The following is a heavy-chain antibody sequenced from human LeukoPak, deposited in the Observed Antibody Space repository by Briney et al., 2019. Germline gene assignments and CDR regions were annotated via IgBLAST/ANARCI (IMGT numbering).Heavy chain of an antibody. V-gene: IGHV3-23*01. CDR2: ISGSGGTT. D-gene: IGHD1-26*01. CDR1: GFTFSNYW. J-gene: IGHJ6*02. CDR3: AKDTSGSTSYSYHYGMDV. Sequence: GGSLRLSCAASGFTFSNYWMSWVRQAPGRGLEWVSVISGSGGTTYYADSVKGRFTISRDNSKSTLYLQMNSLRAEDTAVYYCAKDTSGSTSYSYHYGMDVWGQGTTVTVSS.